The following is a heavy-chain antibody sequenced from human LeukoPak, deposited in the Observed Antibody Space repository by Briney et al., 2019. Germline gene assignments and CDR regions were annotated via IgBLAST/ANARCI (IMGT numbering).Heavy chain of an antibody. Sequence: GGSLRLSCAASAFTFSNAWMNWVRQAPGKGLEWVSYISSSSSYTNYADSVKGRFTISRDNAKNSLYLQMNSLRAEDTAVYYCARDSRDYGDYYYWFDPWGQGTLVTVSS. CDR3: ARDSRDYGDYYYWFDP. CDR2: ISSSSSYT. CDR1: AFTFSNAW. V-gene: IGHV3-11*06. D-gene: IGHD4-17*01. J-gene: IGHJ5*02.